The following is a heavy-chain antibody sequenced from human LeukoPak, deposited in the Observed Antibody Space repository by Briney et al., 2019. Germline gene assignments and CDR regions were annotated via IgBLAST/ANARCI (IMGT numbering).Heavy chain of an antibody. J-gene: IGHJ4*02. CDR3: ARDHDGAPDY. CDR2: IYHSGST. V-gene: IGHV4-38-2*02. Sequence: PSETLSLTCTVSGYSISSGYYWGWIRQPPGKGLEWIGSIYHSGSTYYNPSLKSRVTISVDTSKNQFPLKLSSVTAADTAVYYCARDHDGAPDYWGQGTLVTVSS. CDR1: GYSISSGYY. D-gene: IGHD4-17*01.